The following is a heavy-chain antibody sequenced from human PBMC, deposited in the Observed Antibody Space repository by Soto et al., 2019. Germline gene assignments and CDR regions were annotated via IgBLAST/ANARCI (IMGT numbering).Heavy chain of an antibody. CDR3: ARTGDYGDYSFDY. CDR2: INAGNGNT. J-gene: IGHJ4*02. Sequence: ASVKVSCKASGYTFTSYGISWVRQAPGQRLEWMGWINAGNGNTKYSQKFQGRVTITRDTSASTAYMELSSLRSEDTAVYYCARTGDYGDYSFDYWDQGTLVTVSS. CDR1: GYTFTSYG. V-gene: IGHV1-3*01. D-gene: IGHD4-17*01.